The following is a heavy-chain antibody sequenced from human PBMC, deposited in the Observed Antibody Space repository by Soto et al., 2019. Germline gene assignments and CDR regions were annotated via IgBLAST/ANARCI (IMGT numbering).Heavy chain of an antibody. CDR3: GRLNGYCVSTGCYGYYGMDV. D-gene: IGHD2-2*03. J-gene: IGHJ6*02. CDR2: TYYRSKWYS. V-gene: IGHV6-1*01. Sequence: SQTLSLTCAISGDSVSSNNAAWNWIRQSPSRGLEWLGRTYYRSKWYSDYSLSVKSRITINPDTSKDQFSLQLTSVTAADTAVYYCGRLNGYCVSTGCYGYYGMDVWGQGTTVTVSS. CDR1: GDSVSSNNAA.